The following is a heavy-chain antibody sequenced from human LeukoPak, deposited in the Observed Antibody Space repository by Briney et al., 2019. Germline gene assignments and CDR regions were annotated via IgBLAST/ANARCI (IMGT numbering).Heavy chain of an antibody. J-gene: IGHJ4*02. D-gene: IGHD5-18*01. Sequence: ASVKVSCKASGYTFTGYYMHWVRQAPGQGLEWMGWINPNSGGTNYAQKFQGRVTMTRDTSISTAYMELSRLRSDDTAVYYCARVFPSYGQGPTNYWGQGTLVTVSS. CDR1: GYTFTGYY. CDR2: INPNSGGT. V-gene: IGHV1-2*02. CDR3: ARVFPSYGQGPTNY.